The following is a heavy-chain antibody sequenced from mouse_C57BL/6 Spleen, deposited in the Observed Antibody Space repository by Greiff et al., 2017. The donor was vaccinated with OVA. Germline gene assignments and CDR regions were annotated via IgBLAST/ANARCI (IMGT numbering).Heavy chain of an antibody. Sequence: QVQLQQSGPGLVQPSQSLSITCTVSGFSLTSYGVHWVRQSPGKGLEWLGVIWRGGSTDYNAAFMSRLSITKDNSKRQVFFKKNSLQADDTTIYNCAAPDDGSSYGYFDVWGTGTTVTVSS. CDR2: IWRGGST. CDR1: GFSLTSYG. D-gene: IGHD1-1*01. V-gene: IGHV2-5*01. CDR3: AAPDDGSSYGYFDV. J-gene: IGHJ1*03.